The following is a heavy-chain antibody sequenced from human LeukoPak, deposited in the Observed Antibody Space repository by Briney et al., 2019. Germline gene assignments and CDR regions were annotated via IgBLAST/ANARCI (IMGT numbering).Heavy chain of an antibody. V-gene: IGHV3-23*01. CDR2: ISGSGGST. D-gene: IGHD2-2*01. J-gene: IGHJ4*02. CDR3: ARYQLLSPEFDY. CDR1: GFTFSSYA. Sequence: PGGSLRLSCAASGFTFSSYAMSCVRQAPGKGLEWVSAISGSGGSTYYADSVKGRFTISRDNAKNSLYLQMNSLRAEDTAVYYCARYQLLSPEFDYWGQGTLVTVSS.